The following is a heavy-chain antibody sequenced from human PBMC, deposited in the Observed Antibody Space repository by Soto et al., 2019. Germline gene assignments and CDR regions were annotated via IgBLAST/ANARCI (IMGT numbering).Heavy chain of an antibody. V-gene: IGHV1-18*04. Sequence: SVKVSCKASGYTFTSYGISWVRQAPGQGLEWMGWISAYNGNTNYAQKLQGRVTMTTDTSTSTAYMELRSLRSDDTAVYYCARVGYCTNGVCYTRYNWFDPWGQGTLVTVSS. CDR3: ARVGYCTNGVCYTRYNWFDP. J-gene: IGHJ5*02. CDR1: GYTFTSYG. D-gene: IGHD2-8*01. CDR2: ISAYNGNT.